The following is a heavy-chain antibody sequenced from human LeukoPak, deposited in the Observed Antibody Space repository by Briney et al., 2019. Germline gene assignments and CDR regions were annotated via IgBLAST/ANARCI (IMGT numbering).Heavy chain of an antibody. CDR1: GFTVSSNY. CDR3: ARDPSHSSGWYYLDS. Sequence: GGSLRLSCAASGFTVSSNYMSWVRQAPGKGLEWVSVIYSGGSTDYVDSVKGRFTISRDNFKNTLYLQMNSLRAEDTAVYYCARDPSHSSGWYYLDSWGQGTLVTVSS. CDR2: IYSGGST. D-gene: IGHD6-19*01. J-gene: IGHJ4*02. V-gene: IGHV3-66*01.